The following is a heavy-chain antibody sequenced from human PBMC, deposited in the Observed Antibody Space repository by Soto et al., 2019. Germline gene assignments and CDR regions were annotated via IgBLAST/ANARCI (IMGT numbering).Heavy chain of an antibody. CDR2: IYYSGST. V-gene: IGHV4-39*01. CDR3: ARYMYYDFWSGYWRAGDYYYGMDV. D-gene: IGHD3-3*01. Sequence: SETLCLTSSVADGTSSGSGCYWGRKRQPPGKGLEGIGSIYYSGSTYYNPSLKSRVTISVDTSKNQFSLKLSSVTAADTAVYYCARYMYYDFWSGYWRAGDYYYGMDVWGQGTTVTVSS. CDR1: DGTSSGSGCY. J-gene: IGHJ6*02.